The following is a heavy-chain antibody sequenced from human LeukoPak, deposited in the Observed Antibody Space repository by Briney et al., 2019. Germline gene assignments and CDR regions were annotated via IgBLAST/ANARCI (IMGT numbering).Heavy chain of an antibody. CDR1: GYTFTGYY. CDR2: INPNSGGT. J-gene: IGHJ4*02. D-gene: IGHD2-2*01. Sequence: ASVKVSCKASGYTFTGYYMHWVRQAPGQGLEWMGWINPNSGGTNYAQKFQGRVTMTRDTSISTAYMELSRLRSDDTAVYYCARDFSKLRNQLPEHNFDYWGQGTLVTVSS. V-gene: IGHV1-2*02. CDR3: ARDFSKLRNQLPEHNFDY.